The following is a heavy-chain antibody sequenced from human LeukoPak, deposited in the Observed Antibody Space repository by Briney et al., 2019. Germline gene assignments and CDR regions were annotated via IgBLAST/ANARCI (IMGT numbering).Heavy chain of an antibody. CDR1: GGSFNNTNW. J-gene: IGHJ5*02. CDR3: ARHYGP. V-gene: IGHV4-4*02. D-gene: IGHD3-16*01. Sequence: SETLSLTCAVSGGSFNNTNWWNWVRQPPGKGLEWIGEIYHSGSTNYNPSLKSRLTISMDTSTNQFSLKLTSVTATDTAVYYCARHYGPWGQGTLVTVSS. CDR2: IYHSGST.